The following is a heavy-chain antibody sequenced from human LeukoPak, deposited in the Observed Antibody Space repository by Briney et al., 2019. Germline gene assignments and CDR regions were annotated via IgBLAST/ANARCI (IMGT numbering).Heavy chain of an antibody. Sequence: PSETLSLTCTVSGGSISSYYWSLIRQPPGKGLEWIGYIYYSGSTNYNPSLKSRVTISVDTSKNQFSLKLSSVTAADTAVYYCARDRAGYSSGTEFDYWGQGTLVTVSS. CDR1: GGSISSYY. CDR2: IYYSGST. J-gene: IGHJ4*02. D-gene: IGHD6-19*01. V-gene: IGHV4-59*01. CDR3: ARDRAGYSSGTEFDY.